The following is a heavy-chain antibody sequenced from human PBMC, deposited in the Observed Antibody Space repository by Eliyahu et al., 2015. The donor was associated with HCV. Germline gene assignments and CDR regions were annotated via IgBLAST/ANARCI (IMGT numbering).Heavy chain of an antibody. CDR2: IKQDGSEK. Sequence: EVQLVESGGGLVQPGGSLRLSCAASGFTFSSYWMSWVRQXPGKGLGWVANIKQDGSEKYYVDSVKGRFTISRDNAKNSLYLQMNSLRAEDTAVYYCARDKFGESYGMDVWGQGTTVTVSS. CDR1: GFTFSSYW. J-gene: IGHJ6*02. V-gene: IGHV3-7*04. D-gene: IGHD3-10*01. CDR3: ARDKFGESYGMDV.